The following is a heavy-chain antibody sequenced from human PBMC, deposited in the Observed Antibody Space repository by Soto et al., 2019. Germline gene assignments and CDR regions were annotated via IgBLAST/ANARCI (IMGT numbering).Heavy chain of an antibody. CDR1: GFTFSSYR. D-gene: IGHD6-25*01. Sequence: EVQLVESGGGLVQPGGSLRLSCAASGFTFSSYRRNWVRQAPGKGLEWVSYISRSSSTKYYADSVKGRFTISRDNATNSLYPQLNSLRAEDTAVYYWARDDAARWFDPWGQGTMVTVSS. CDR3: ARDDAARWFDP. V-gene: IGHV3-48*01. J-gene: IGHJ5*02. CDR2: ISRSSSTK.